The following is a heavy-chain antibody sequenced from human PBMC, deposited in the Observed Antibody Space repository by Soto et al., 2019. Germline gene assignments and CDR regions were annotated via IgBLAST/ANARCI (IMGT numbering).Heavy chain of an antibody. CDR1: GGSISSSSYY. J-gene: IGHJ3*02. D-gene: IGHD5-12*01. CDR3: ARRAESGYDDAFAI. CDR2: IYYSGST. V-gene: IGHV4-39*01. Sequence: SETLSLTCTVSGGSISSSSYYWGWIRQPPGKGLEWIGSIYYSGSTYYNPSLKSRVTISVDTSKNQFSLKLSSATAADTAVYYCARRAESGYDDAFAIWGQGTMVTVSS.